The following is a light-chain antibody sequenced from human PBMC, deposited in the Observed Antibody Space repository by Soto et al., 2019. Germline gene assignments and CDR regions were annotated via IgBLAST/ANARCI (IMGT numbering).Light chain of an antibody. J-gene: IGKJ3*01. CDR1: QNIVGY. CDR2: AAS. Sequence: DIQMTQSPSSLSASVGDRVTITCRASQNIVGYLNWYQQKPGKAPKLLVYAASSWRSGVPSRFSGSGSGTDFNFTISSLQPEDFATYYCQQSYTTPFTFGPGTRVDVK. V-gene: IGKV1-39*01. CDR3: QQSYTTPFT.